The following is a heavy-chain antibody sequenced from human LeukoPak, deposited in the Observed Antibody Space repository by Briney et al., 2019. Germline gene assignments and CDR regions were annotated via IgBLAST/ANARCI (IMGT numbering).Heavy chain of an antibody. Sequence: SETLSLTCTVSGDSISSYYWSWIRQPAGRGLEWIGRIYSSGSTTYNPSLKSRLTMSEDTSKNQFSLKLSSVTAADTAVYYCARDSGYELTWGQGTLVTVSS. V-gene: IGHV4-4*07. CDR3: ARDSGYELT. J-gene: IGHJ5*02. CDR1: GDSISSYY. D-gene: IGHD5-12*01. CDR2: IYSSGST.